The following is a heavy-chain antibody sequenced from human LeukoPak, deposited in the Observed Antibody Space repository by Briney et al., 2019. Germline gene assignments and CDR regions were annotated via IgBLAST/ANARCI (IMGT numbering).Heavy chain of an antibody. Sequence: GGSLRLSCAASGFSVTTSYMSWVRQAPGKGLEWVSVTYSGGSTSHADSVKGRFTVSRDDSKNMVYLRMNSMRHDDTAVYYCARTYYDYRVGTNYFDCWGQGTLVTVSS. J-gene: IGHJ4*02. CDR1: GFSVTTSY. CDR2: TYSGGST. V-gene: IGHV3-66*01. D-gene: IGHD3-3*01. CDR3: ARTYYDYRVGTNYFDC.